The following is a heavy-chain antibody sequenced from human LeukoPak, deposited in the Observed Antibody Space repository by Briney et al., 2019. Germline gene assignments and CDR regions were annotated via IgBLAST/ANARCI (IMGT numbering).Heavy chain of an antibody. CDR2: ISGSGGST. V-gene: IGHV3-23*01. CDR3: AKDAYSSSWPASYYYYMDV. CDR1: GLTFSSYA. J-gene: IGHJ6*03. Sequence: GGSLRLSCAASGLTFSSYAMSWVRQAPGKGLGWDSAISGSGGSTYYADSVKGRFTISRDNSKNTLYLQMNSLRAEDTAVYYCAKDAYSSSWPASYYYYMDVWGKGTTVTVSS. D-gene: IGHD6-13*01.